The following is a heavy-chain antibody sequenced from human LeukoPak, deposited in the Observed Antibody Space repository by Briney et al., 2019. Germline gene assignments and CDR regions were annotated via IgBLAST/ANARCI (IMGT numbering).Heavy chain of an antibody. D-gene: IGHD3-22*01. CDR1: GGSISSYY. CDR3: ARARRYYYDSSGYLDY. J-gene: IGHJ4*02. V-gene: IGHV4-59*01. Sequence: SETLSLTCTVSGGSISSYYWSWIRQPPGKGLEWIGYIYYSGSTNYSPSLKSRVTISVDTSKNQFSLKLSSVTAADTAVYYCARARRYYYDSSGYLDYWGQGTLVTVSS. CDR2: IYYSGST.